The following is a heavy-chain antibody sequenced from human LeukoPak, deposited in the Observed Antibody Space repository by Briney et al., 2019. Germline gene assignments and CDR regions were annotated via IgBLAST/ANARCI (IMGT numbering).Heavy chain of an antibody. J-gene: IGHJ3*02. D-gene: IGHD5-12*01. CDR2: INPNSGGT. CDR3: ARGASDYDAFDI. CDR1: GYTFTGYY. V-gene: IGHV1-2*06. Sequence: ASVKVSCKASGYTFTGYYMHWVRRAPGQGLEWMGRINPNSGGTNYAQKFQGRVTMTRDTSISTAYMELSRLRSDDTAVYYCARGASDYDAFDIWGQGTMVTVSS.